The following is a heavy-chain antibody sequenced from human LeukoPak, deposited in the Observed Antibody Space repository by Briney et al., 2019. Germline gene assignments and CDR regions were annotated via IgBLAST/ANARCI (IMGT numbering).Heavy chain of an antibody. Sequence: GGSLRLSCAASRFTFSSYSMNWVRQAPGKGLEWVSSISSSSSYIYYADSVKGRFTISRDNAKNSLYLQMNSLRAEDTAVYYCAREVWGYYYGMDVWGQGTTVTVSS. CDR2: ISSSSSYI. J-gene: IGHJ6*02. CDR1: RFTFSSYS. V-gene: IGHV3-21*01. D-gene: IGHD3-16*01. CDR3: AREVWGYYYGMDV.